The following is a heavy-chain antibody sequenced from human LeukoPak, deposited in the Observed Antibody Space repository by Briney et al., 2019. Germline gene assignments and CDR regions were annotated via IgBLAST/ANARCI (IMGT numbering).Heavy chain of an antibody. CDR2: IRGRGDTT. V-gene: IGHV3-23*01. D-gene: IGHD3-10*01. Sequence: GGSLRLSCAVSGFTFTNYAMSWVRQAPGKGLGWVSGIRGRGDTTYYADSVKGRFTISRDNSKNTLYLQMNSLRVEDTAVYYCARDVKGRRYYYMDVWGKGTTVTVSS. CDR3: ARDVKGRRYYYMDV. CDR1: GFTFTNYA. J-gene: IGHJ6*03.